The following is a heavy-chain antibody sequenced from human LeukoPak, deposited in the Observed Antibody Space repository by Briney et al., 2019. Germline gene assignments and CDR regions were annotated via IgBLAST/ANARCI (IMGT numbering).Heavy chain of an antibody. D-gene: IGHD3-22*01. CDR1: GFTFDDFG. Sequence: GGSLRLSCAASGFTFDDFGLHWVRQGPGKGLEWVAGINWNGDKVAYGDFVTGRFSISRDNANSSLYLQMNGLRVGDTAFYYCVRSRGYKLRGILLYFDYWGQGSLVTVSS. CDR3: VRSRGYKLRGILLYFDY. CDR2: INWNGDKV. V-gene: IGHV3-9*01. J-gene: IGHJ4*02.